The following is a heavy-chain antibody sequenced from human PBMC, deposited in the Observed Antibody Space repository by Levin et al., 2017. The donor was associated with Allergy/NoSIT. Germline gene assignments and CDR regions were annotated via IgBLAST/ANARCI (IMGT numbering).Heavy chain of an antibody. D-gene: IGHD3-10*01. J-gene: IGHJ4*02. CDR3: ARDRTNYYGFLDY. V-gene: IGHV1-2*02. Sequence: ASVKVSCKASGYTFVGYYMHWVRQAPGQGLEWMGWINPNSGGTNYAQKFQGRVTMTRDTSITTAYMELSALRSDDTAIYNCARDRTNYYGFLDYWGRGTLVTVSS. CDR2: INPNSGGT. CDR1: GYTFVGYY.